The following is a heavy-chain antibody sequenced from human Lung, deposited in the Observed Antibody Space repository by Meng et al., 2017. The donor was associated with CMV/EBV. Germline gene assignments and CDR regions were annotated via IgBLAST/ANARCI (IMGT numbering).Heavy chain of an antibody. J-gene: IGHJ6*02. CDR2: IIPILGTA. D-gene: IGHD3-3*01. V-gene: IGHV1-69*08. Sequence: SVKVSCKASGGTFSSYTFSWVRQVPGQGLEWMGRIIPILGTANYAQRFQGRVTITADKSTGTAYMELNALTSEDTAIYYCAKTCAREWLFMGEYGMDVWGHGTTVTVSS. CDR1: GGTFSSYT. CDR3: AKTCAREWLFMGEYGMDV.